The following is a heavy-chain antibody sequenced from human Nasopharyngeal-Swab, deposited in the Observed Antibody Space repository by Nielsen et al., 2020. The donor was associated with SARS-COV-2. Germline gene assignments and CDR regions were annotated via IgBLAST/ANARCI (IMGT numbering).Heavy chain of an antibody. J-gene: IGHJ6*02. D-gene: IGHD6-19*01. V-gene: IGHV4-59*01. CDR2: IYYSGST. Sequence: RQAPGKGLEWIGYIYYSGSTNYNPSLKSRVTISVGTSKNQFSLKLSSVTAADTAVYYCARDLNPNSSGWLPYYYYGMDVWGQGTTVTVSS. CDR3: ARDLNPNSSGWLPYYYYGMDV.